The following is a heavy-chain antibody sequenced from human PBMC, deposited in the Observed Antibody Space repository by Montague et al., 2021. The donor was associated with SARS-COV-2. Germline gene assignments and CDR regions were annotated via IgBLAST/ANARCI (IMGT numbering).Heavy chain of an antibody. CDR2: ISYGGIA. Sequence: SETLSLTCAVSGVSITSTNWWSLVRQPPGKGLEWIGEISYGGIATYNPSLKSRATISMDRSRNLFSLKLSSVTAADTAVYYCARQHGRGFVVTGFETYFDYWGQGSLVIVSS. J-gene: IGHJ4*02. V-gene: IGHV4-4*02. CDR3: ARQHGRGFVVTGFETYFDY. D-gene: IGHD2-15*01. CDR1: GVSITSTNW.